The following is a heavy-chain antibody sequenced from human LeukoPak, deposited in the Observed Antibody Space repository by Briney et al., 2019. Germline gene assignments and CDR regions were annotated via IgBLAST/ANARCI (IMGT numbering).Heavy chain of an antibody. CDR2: ISGHNGHS. V-gene: IGHV1-18*04. J-gene: IGHJ4*02. Sequence: ASVKVSCKASGYTFTSYGINWVRQAPGQGLEWMGWISGHNGHSNYVQKMQGRVTMTTDTSTNTAYMELRNLTSDDTAVYYCARGPGIAVAGVFDYWGQGSLVTVSS. CDR1: GYTFTSYG. CDR3: ARGPGIAVAGVFDY. D-gene: IGHD6-19*01.